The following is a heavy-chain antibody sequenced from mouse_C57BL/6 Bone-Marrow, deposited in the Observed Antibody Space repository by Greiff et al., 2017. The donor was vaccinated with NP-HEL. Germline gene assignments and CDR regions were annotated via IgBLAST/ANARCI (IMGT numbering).Heavy chain of an antibody. V-gene: IGHV1-69*01. J-gene: IGHJ4*01. CDR2: IDPSDSYT. CDR1: GYTFTSYW. D-gene: IGHD3-2*02. CDR3: TRESQATPYARDY. Sequence: QVQLQQPGAELVMPGASVKLSCKASGYTFTSYWMHWVKQRPGQGLEWIGEIDPSDSYTNYNQKFKGKSTLTVDKSSSTAYMQLSSLTSEDSAVYYCTRESQATPYARDYEGQGTSITVTS.